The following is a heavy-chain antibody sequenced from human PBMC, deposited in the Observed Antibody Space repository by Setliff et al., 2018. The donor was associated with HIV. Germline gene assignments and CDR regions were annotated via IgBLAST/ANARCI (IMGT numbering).Heavy chain of an antibody. V-gene: IGHV4-61*01. J-gene: IGHJ4*02. D-gene: IGHD6-19*01. CDR2: MHTSGNT. CDR1: GDSFSSGTYY. CDR3: VRGPQWLVQKGRVYYFDY. Sequence: SETLSLTCSVSGDSFSSGTYYWGWIRQPPGKGLEWIGRMHTSGNTNYNPSLKSRVTMSVDTSKNQFSLRLSSVTAADTAVYFCVRGPQWLVQKGRVYYFDYWGQGALVTVSS.